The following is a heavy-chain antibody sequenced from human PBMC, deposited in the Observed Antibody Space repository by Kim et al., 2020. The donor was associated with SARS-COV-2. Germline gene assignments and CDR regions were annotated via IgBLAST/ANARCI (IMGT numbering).Heavy chain of an antibody. D-gene: IGHD2-15*01. CDR2: INAGNGNT. Sequence: ASVKVSCKASGYTFTSYAMHWVRQAPGQRLEWMGWINAGNGNTKYSQKFQGRVTITRDTSASTAYMELSSLRSEDTAVYYCARGGGAYCSGGSCYPFDWGQGTLVTVSS. CDR1: GYTFTSYA. V-gene: IGHV1-3*01. CDR3: ARGGGAYCSGGSCYPFD. J-gene: IGHJ4*02.